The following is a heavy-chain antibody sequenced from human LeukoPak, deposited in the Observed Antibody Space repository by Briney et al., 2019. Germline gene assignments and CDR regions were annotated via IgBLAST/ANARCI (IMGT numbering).Heavy chain of an antibody. Sequence: GGSLRLSCAASGFTFSSYWMHWVRQAPGKGLVRVSRINSDGSSTSYADSVKGRFTISRDNAKNTLYLQMNSLRAEDTAVYYCARDRLAVAVDYWGQGTLVTVSS. CDR1: GFTFSSYW. V-gene: IGHV3-74*01. J-gene: IGHJ4*02. CDR3: ARDRLAVAVDY. D-gene: IGHD6-19*01. CDR2: INSDGSST.